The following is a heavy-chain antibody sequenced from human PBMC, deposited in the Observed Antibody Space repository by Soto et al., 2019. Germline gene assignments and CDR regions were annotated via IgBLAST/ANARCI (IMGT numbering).Heavy chain of an antibody. J-gene: IGHJ4*02. CDR3: TTDPYCTSITCYGAAGV. V-gene: IGHV3-15*07. Sequence: NPGGSLRLSCAASGFTFNNAWMNWVRQAPGKGLEWVGRIKRKIDGGTTDYAAPVKGRFTISRDDSKNTLYLQMSSLRTEDTAVYYCTTDPYCTSITCYGAAGVGGRGTLVTVSS. CDR2: IKRKIDGGTT. D-gene: IGHD2-2*01. CDR1: GFTFNNAW.